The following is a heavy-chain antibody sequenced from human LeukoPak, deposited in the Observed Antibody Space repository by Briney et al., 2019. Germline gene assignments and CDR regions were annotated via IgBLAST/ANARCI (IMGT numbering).Heavy chain of an antibody. CDR3: ARGRTERSPQWLVQGPVYYFDY. CDR2: IIPIFGTA. Sequence: ASVKVSCKASGGTFSSYAINWVRQAPGQGLEWMGGIIPIFGTANYAQKFQGRVTITADESTSTAYMELSSLRSEDTAVYYCARGRTERSPQWLVQGPVYYFDYWGQGTLVTVSS. J-gene: IGHJ4*02. V-gene: IGHV1-69*13. D-gene: IGHD6-19*01. CDR1: GGTFSSYA.